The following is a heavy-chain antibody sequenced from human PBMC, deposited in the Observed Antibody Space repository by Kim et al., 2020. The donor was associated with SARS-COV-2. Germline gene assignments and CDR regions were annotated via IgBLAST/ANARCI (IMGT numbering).Heavy chain of an antibody. CDR1: GVAFSAYY. CDR2: ITNSITTI. CDR3: VRDRMGGAFDM. Sequence: GGSLRLSCATSGVAFSAYYMNWVSQAHGKGLEWLAFITNSITTIYYAYAVEGRFTISRDNAKNSLFLQMNSLRDEDTALYYCVRDRMGGAFDMWCQGTMVTVSS. D-gene: IGHD3-16*01. J-gene: IGHJ3*02. V-gene: IGHV3-48*02.